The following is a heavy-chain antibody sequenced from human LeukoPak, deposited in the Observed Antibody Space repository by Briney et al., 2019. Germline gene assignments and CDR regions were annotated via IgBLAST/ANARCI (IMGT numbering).Heavy chain of an antibody. Sequence: SETLSLTCTVSGYSISSGYYWGWIRQPPGKGLEWIGSIYHSGSTYYNPSLKSRVTISVDTSKNQFSPKLSSVTAADTAVYYCARNIINVGATTSAFDIWGQGTMVTVSS. J-gene: IGHJ3*02. CDR2: IYHSGST. V-gene: IGHV4-38-2*02. CDR1: GYSISSGYY. D-gene: IGHD1-26*01. CDR3: ARNIINVGATTSAFDI.